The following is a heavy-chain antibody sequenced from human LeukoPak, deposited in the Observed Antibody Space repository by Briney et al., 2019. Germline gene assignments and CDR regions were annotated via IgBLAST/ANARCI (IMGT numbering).Heavy chain of an antibody. CDR3: ASLYSGSYRGFDY. V-gene: IGHV1-46*01. CDR2: INPSGGST. J-gene: IGHJ4*02. CDR1: GYTFTNYG. Sequence: ASVKGYCKASGYTFTNYGISWVRQAPGQGLEWMGIINPSGGSTSYAQKFQGRVTMTRDTSTSTVYMELSSLRSEDTAVYYCASLYSGSYRGFDYWGQGTLVTVSS. D-gene: IGHD1-26*01.